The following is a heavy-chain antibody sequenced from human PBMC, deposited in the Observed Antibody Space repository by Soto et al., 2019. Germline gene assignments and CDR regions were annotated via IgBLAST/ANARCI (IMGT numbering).Heavy chain of an antibody. D-gene: IGHD3-22*01. CDR1: GGSISSYY. J-gene: IGHJ5*02. V-gene: IGHV4-59*01. Sequence: PSETLSLTCTVSGGSISSYYWSWIRQPPGKGLEWIGYIYYSGSTNYNPSLKSRVTISVDTSKNQFSLKLSSVTAADTAVYYCASLTYYDSRRYHYPGNWFDPWGPVTLVTVS. CDR2: IYYSGST. CDR3: ASLTYYDSRRYHYPGNWFDP.